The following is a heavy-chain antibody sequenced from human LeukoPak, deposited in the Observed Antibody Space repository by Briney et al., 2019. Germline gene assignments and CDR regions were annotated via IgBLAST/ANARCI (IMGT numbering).Heavy chain of an antibody. CDR2: IYYSGST. CDR3: ARHTCSGVSCYYYYYYMDV. J-gene: IGHJ6*03. V-gene: IGHV4-59*01. CDR1: GGSFSGYY. Sequence: KPSETLSLTCAVYGGSFSGYYWSWIRQPPGKGLEWIGYIYYSGSTNYNPSLKSRVTISVDTSKNQFSLKLSSVTAADTAVYYCARHTCSGVSCYYYYYYMDVWGKGTTVTISS. D-gene: IGHD2-15*01.